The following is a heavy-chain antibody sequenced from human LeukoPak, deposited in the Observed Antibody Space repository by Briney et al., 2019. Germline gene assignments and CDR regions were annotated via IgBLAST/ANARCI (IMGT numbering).Heavy chain of an antibody. J-gene: IGHJ2*01. CDR1: GGSISSSDW. Sequence: SGTLSLTCAVSGGSISSSDWWSWVRQPPGKGLEWIGEIYHSGSTNYNPSLKSRVTISVDKSKNQFSLNLSSATAADTAVYYCARDQEGRSCSGGTCYLGWSFDLWGRGTLVTVSS. CDR3: ARDQEGRSCSGGTCYLGWSFDL. D-gene: IGHD2-15*01. CDR2: IYHSGST. V-gene: IGHV4-4*02.